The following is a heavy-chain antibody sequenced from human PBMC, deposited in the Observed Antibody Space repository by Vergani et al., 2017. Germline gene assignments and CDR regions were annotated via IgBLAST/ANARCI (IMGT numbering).Heavy chain of an antibody. V-gene: IGHV3-23*01. CDR2: ISGSGGST. J-gene: IGHJ3*02. Sequence: EVQLLESGGGLVQPGGSLRLSCAASGFTFSSYAMSWVCQAPGKGREWVSAISGSGGSTYYADSVKGRFTIARDNSKNTLYLQMNSLRAEDTAVYYCAEDSLNPGIAVADAFDIWGQGTMVTVSS. CDR3: AEDSLNPGIAVADAFDI. D-gene: IGHD6-19*01. CDR1: GFTFSSYA.